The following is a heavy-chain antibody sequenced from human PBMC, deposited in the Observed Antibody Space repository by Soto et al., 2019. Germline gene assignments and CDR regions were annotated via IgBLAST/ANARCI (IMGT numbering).Heavy chain of an antibody. Sequence: GSLRHSCAASGGTCSSYAMSLVRQAPGKGLEWVSAISGSGGSTYYADSVKGRFTISRDNSKNTLYLQMNSLRAEDTAVYYCAKKPYGGRSDVWGQGTTVTVSS. J-gene: IGHJ6*02. CDR2: ISGSGGST. CDR1: GGTCSSYA. D-gene: IGHD4-17*01. V-gene: IGHV3-23*01. CDR3: AKKPYGGRSDV.